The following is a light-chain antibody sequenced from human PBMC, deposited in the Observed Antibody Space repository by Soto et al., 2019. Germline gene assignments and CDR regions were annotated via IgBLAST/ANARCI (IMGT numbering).Light chain of an antibody. CDR3: SSYAGRVV. CDR1: SSDVGSYNL. J-gene: IGLJ2*01. CDR2: EGT. Sequence: QSALTQPASVSGSPGQSITISCTGTSSDVGSYNLVSWYQQHPGKAPKLMIYEGTNRPSGVSNRFSGSKSGNMASLTISGLQAEDEAHYYCSSYAGRVVFGGGTKLTVL. V-gene: IGLV2-23*01.